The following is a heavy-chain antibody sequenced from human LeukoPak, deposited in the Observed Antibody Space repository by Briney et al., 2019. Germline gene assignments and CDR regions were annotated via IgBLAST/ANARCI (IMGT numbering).Heavy chain of an antibody. CDR1: GGSISSYY. D-gene: IGHD6-19*01. J-gene: IGHJ4*02. CDR2: IYYRGTT. CDR3: ARDVRAGTGGSGPAGY. Sequence: SSETLSLTCTVSGGSISSYYWSWIRQPPGKGLEWIGYIYYRGTTSYNPSLKSRVTISLDTSKSQFSLKLSSVTAADTAVYYCARDVRAGTGGSGPAGYWGQGTLVTVSS. V-gene: IGHV4-59*01.